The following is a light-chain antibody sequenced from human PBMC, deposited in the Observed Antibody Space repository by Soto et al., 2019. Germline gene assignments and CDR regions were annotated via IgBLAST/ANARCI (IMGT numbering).Light chain of an antibody. CDR1: QSMSTY. CDR2: AAS. V-gene: IGKV1-39*01. Sequence: DIQMTQSPSSLSASVGDRVTITCRASQSMSTYLNWYQQRPGKAPKLLIYAASSLQSGVPSRFSGSGPETDFTLTISSLQPEDFATYYCQQSYSLPRTFGQGTKVDIK. J-gene: IGKJ1*01. CDR3: QQSYSLPRT.